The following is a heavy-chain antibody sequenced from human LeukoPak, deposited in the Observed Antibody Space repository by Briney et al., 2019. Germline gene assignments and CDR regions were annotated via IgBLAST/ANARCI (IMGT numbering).Heavy chain of an antibody. CDR1: GFTFSSYA. D-gene: IGHD4-17*01. CDR3: ARATSRTVTYDY. J-gene: IGHJ4*02. CDR2: ISSNGGST. Sequence: GGSLRLSCAASGFTFSSYAMHWVRQAPGKGLEYVSAISSNGGSTYYANSVKGRFTISRDNSKNTLYLQMGSLRAEDMAVYYCARATSRTVTYDYWGLGTLVTVSS. V-gene: IGHV3-64*01.